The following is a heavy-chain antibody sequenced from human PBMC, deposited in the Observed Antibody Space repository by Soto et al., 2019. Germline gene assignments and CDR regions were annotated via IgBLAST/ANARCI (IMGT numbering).Heavy chain of an antibody. V-gene: IGHV4-30-4*01. CDR1: GGSISSGDYY. Sequence: QVQLQESGPGLVKPSQTLSLTCTVSGGSISSGDYYWSWIRQPPGKGLEWIGYIYYSGSTYYNPSLTSRVTISVDTSKNPSSLKLSSVTAADTAVYYCARAQGSGFLVSWGQGTLVTVSS. CDR3: ARAQGSGFLVS. J-gene: IGHJ4*02. D-gene: IGHD3-10*01. CDR2: IYYSGST.